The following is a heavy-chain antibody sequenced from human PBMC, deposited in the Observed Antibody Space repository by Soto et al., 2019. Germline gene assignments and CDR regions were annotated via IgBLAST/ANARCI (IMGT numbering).Heavy chain of an antibody. V-gene: IGHV1-46*01. D-gene: IGHD5-18*01. CDR3: ARDLVYTAMVRYYYYGMDV. CDR2: INPSGGST. Sequence: GASVKVSCKASGYTFTSYYMHWVRQAPGQGLEWMGIINPSGGSTSYAQKFQGRVTMTRDTSTSTVYMELSSLRSEDTAVYYCARDLVYTAMVRYYYYGMDVWAKGPRSPS. J-gene: IGHJ6*02. CDR1: GYTFTSYY.